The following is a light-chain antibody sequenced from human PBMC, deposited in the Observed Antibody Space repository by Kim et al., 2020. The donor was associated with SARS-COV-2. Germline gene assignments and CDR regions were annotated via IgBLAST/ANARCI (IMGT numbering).Light chain of an antibody. CDR2: EVT. CDR1: SSDVGRYNH. J-gene: IGLJ3*02. V-gene: IGLV2-8*01. CDR3: NSYAANNNWV. Sequence: GQSVTISCTGTSSDVGRYNHVSWYQQHPGKAPKLMIYEVTKRPSGVPDRFSGAKSGNTASLTVSGLQAEDDADYYCNSYAANNNWVFGGGTQLTVL.